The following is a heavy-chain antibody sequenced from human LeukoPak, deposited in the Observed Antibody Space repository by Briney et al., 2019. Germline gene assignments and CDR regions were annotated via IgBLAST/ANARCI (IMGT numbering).Heavy chain of an antibody. CDR1: GYTSTSYH. CDR3: ARKSIVALFDF. Sequence: ASVKISCKASGYTSTSYHIQWVRQAPGRGLEWVGIINPNDGRTRYAQKFQGRVTMTRDMSTSAVYMELSSLKSDDTAVYYCARKSIVALFDFWGQGTLVTVSS. J-gene: IGHJ4*02. CDR2: INPNDGRT. V-gene: IGHV1-46*01. D-gene: IGHD2-15*01.